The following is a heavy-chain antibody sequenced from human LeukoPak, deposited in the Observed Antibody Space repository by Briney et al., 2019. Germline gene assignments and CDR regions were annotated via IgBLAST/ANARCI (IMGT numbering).Heavy chain of an antibody. D-gene: IGHD4-11*01. CDR2: IYYSGST. CDR3: ARGYLRDYRRFDN. CDR1: GGSISSYY. J-gene: IGHJ4*02. Sequence: PSETLSLTCTVSGGSISSYYWSWIRQPPGKGLEWIGYIYYSGSTNYNPSLKSRVTISVDTSKNQFSLKLSSVTAADTAVYYCARGYLRDYRRFDNWGQGTLVTVSS. V-gene: IGHV4-59*01.